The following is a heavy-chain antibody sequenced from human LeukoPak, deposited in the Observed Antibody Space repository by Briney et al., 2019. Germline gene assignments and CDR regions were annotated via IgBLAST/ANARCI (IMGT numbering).Heavy chain of an antibody. J-gene: IGHJ4*02. CDR2: FHPSDFST. D-gene: IGHD2-15*01. CDR3: ARDIVLVVAATGPLGY. V-gene: IGHV1-46*01. CDR1: GYTFTGYY. Sequence: ASVKVSCKASGYTFTGYYLHWVRQAPGQGLEWMGIFHPSDFSTTYAQKFQGRVTMTRDMSTSTVYMELSSLRSEDTAVYYCARDIVLVVAATGPLGYWGQGTLVTVSS.